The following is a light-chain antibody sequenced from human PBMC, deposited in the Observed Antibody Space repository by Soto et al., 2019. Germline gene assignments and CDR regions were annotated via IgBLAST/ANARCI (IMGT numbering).Light chain of an antibody. CDR1: QSVSSSF. Sequence: EIVLTQSPGTLSLSPGERATLSCRASQSVSSSFLAWYQQKPGQPPRLLIYGTSSRATGIPERFSGSGSGTDFTLTIRRLEPEDVAVYYCQHYRSSWTFGRGTKVEVK. V-gene: IGKV3-20*01. J-gene: IGKJ1*01. CDR2: GTS. CDR3: QHYRSSWT.